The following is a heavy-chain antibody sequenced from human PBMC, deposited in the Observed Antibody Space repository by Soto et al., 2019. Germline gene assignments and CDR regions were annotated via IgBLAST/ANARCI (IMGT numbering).Heavy chain of an antibody. V-gene: IGHV1-58*02. D-gene: IGHD3-9*01. J-gene: IGHJ3*02. Sequence: SVKVSCKASGFTFTSSAMQWVRQARGQRLEWIGWIVVGSGNTNYAQKFQERVTITRGMSTSTAYMELSSLRSEDTAVYYCAAEPAYYDILTGYYQWAFDIWGQGTMVTVSS. CDR2: IVVGSGNT. CDR3: AAEPAYYDILTGYYQWAFDI. CDR1: GFTFTSSA.